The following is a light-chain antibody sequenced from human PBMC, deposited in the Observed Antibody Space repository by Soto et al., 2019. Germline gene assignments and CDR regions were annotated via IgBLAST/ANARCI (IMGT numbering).Light chain of an antibody. CDR3: QHYGTSAL. Sequence: IVLTQSPGILSLSPGVRATLSCRASQSVSSSYLAWYQQKPGQAPRLLIYDASRATGIPDRFSASGSGTDFTLPSTRREPEDFAVYYCQHYGTSALFGPGTKVDI. V-gene: IGKV3-20*01. CDR1: QSVSSSY. CDR2: DAS. J-gene: IGKJ3*01.